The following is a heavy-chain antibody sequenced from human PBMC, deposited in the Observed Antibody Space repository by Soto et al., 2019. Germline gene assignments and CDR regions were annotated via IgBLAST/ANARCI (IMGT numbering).Heavy chain of an antibody. CDR2: IYHSGST. V-gene: IGHV4-30-2*01. CDR3: VAQDFDWLFRFDY. CDR1: GGSISSGGYS. Sequence: SETLSLTCAVSGGSISSGGYSWSWIRQPPGKGLEWIGYIYHSGSTYYNPSLKSRVTISVDRSKNQFSLKLSSVTAADTAVYYCVAQDFDWLFRFDYWGQGTLVTVSS. J-gene: IGHJ4*02. D-gene: IGHD3-9*01.